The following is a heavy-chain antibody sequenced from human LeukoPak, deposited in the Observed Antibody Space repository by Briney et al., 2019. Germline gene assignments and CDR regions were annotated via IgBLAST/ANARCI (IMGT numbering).Heavy chain of an antibody. CDR1: GYTFNGYY. CDR3: VRDLDGSGSSD. Sequence: ASVTVSCKVSGYTFNGYYMHWVRQAPGQGLEWMGWINPNSGGTNYAQKFQGRVTMTRDTSISTAYMELIRLRSDDTAVYYCVRDLDGSGSSDWGQGTLVTVSS. D-gene: IGHD3-10*01. V-gene: IGHV1-2*02. J-gene: IGHJ4*02. CDR2: INPNSGGT.